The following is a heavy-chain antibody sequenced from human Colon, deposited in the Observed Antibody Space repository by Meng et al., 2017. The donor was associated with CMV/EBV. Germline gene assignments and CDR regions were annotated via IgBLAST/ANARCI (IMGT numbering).Heavy chain of an antibody. CDR1: GGSFSGYY. CDR2: INHSGST. J-gene: IGHJ6*02. D-gene: IGHD2-2*01. CDR3: ARGLPYCSSTSCPDRYYYGMDV. V-gene: IGHV4-34*01. Sequence: GSLRLSCAVYGGSFSGYYWSWIRQPPGKGLEWIGEINHSGSTNDNPSLKSRVTISVDTSKNQFSLKLSSVTAADTAVYYCARGLPYCSSTSCPDRYYYGMDVWGQGTTVTVSS.